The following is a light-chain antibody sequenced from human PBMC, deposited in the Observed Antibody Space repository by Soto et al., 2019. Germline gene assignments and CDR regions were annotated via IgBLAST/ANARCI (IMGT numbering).Light chain of an antibody. CDR2: DVS. CDR3: NSYTSSATVL. J-gene: IGLJ2*01. V-gene: IGLV2-14*01. CDR1: SSDVGGYDY. Sequence: QSVLTQPASVSGSPGQSITISCTGTSSDVGGYDYVSWYQQHPDKAPKLIIYDVSDRPSGVSNRFSGSKSGNTASLTISGLQPEDEADYYCNSYTSSATVLFGGGTQLTVL.